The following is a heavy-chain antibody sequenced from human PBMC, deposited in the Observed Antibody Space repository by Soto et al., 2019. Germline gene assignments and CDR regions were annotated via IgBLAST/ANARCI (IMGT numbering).Heavy chain of an antibody. CDR3: ARQGAVAGTGGDYYGMDV. CDR2: ISAYNGNT. V-gene: IGHV1-18*01. D-gene: IGHD6-19*01. CDR1: GYTFTSYG. J-gene: IGHJ6*02. Sequence: QVQLVQSGAEVKKPGASVKVSCKASGYTFTSYGISWVRQAPGQGLEWMGWISAYNGNTNYAQKLQGRVTMTTDTSTSTAYMELRSRRSDDTAVYYCARQGAVAGTGGDYYGMDVWGQGTTVTVSS.